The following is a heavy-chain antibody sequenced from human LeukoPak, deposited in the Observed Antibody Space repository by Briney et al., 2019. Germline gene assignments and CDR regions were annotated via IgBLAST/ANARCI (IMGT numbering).Heavy chain of an antibody. CDR1: GFTFSSYS. J-gene: IGHJ4*02. Sequence: GGSLRLSCAASGFTFSSYSMNWVRQAPGKGLEWVGRIKSKTDGGTTDYAAPVKGRFTISRDDSKNTLYLQMNSLKTEDTAVYYCTTEMATIAFDYWGQGTLVTVSS. V-gene: IGHV3-15*01. CDR2: IKSKTDGGTT. D-gene: IGHD5-12*01. CDR3: TTEMATIAFDY.